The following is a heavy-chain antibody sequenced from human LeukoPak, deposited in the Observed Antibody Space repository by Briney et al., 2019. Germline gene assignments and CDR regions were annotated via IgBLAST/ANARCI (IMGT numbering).Heavy chain of an antibody. J-gene: IGHJ4*02. V-gene: IGHV3-23*01. CDR2: ISGSGGST. D-gene: IGHD3-22*01. CDR1: GFTFSSDA. CDR3: AKGGPRYYHSSGYHY. Sequence: GGSLRLSCAASGFTFSSDAMSWVRQAPGKGLEWVSAISGSGGSTYYADSVKGRFTISRDNSKNTLYLQMNSLRAEDTAVYYCAKGGPRYYHSSGYHYWGQGTLVTVSS.